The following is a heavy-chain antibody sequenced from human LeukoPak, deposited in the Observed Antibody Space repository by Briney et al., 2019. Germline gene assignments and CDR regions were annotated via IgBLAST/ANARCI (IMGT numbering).Heavy chain of an antibody. J-gene: IGHJ4*02. V-gene: IGHV4-4*07. CDR3: ARSDCSRGGCPSFEY. CDR2: MYSGST. D-gene: IGHD2-15*01. Sequence: PSETLSLTCTVSGGSITTYYWSWIRQPAGKGLEWIGRMYSGSTNYSPSLKSQVTMSVDTSKNQFYLKLSSVTAADTAVYYCARSDCSRGGCPSFEYWGQGLLVTVSP. CDR1: GGSITTYY.